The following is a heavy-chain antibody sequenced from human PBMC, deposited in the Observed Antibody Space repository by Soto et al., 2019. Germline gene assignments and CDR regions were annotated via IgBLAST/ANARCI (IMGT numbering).Heavy chain of an antibody. D-gene: IGHD2-2*01. CDR1: GGTFSSYA. Sequence: QVQLVQSGAEVKKPGSSVKVSCKASGGTFSSYAISWVRQAPGQGLEWMGGIIPIFGTANYAQKFQGRVTITADESTSTAYMELSSVRSEDTGVYYCARDKAGYCSSTSCYGRMDWFDPWGQGTLVTVSS. V-gene: IGHV1-69*01. CDR2: IIPIFGTA. CDR3: ARDKAGYCSSTSCYGRMDWFDP. J-gene: IGHJ5*02.